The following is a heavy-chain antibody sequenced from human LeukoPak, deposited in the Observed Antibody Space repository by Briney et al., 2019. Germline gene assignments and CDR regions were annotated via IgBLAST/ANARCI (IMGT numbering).Heavy chain of an antibody. Sequence: PGGSLRLSCAASGFTFSSYAMHWVRQAPGKGLEWVAVISYDGSNKYYADSVKGRFTISRDNSKNTLYLQMNSLRAEDTAVYYCGRERLAGAGGGVGYHYGMDVWGQGTTVTVSS. CDR2: ISYDGSNK. J-gene: IGHJ6*02. CDR3: GRERLAGAGGGVGYHYGMDV. D-gene: IGHD3-16*01. CDR1: GFTFSSYA. V-gene: IGHV3-30-3*01.